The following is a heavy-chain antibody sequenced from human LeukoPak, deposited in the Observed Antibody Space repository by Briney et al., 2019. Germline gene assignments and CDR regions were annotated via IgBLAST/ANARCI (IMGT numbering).Heavy chain of an antibody. CDR3: ARNGWWEGDAFDI. J-gene: IGHJ3*02. CDR2: IYYSGST. V-gene: IGHV4-39*01. D-gene: IGHD1-26*01. CDR1: GGSISSNNYY. Sequence: SETLSLTCTVSGGSISSNNYYWGWIRQPPGKGLEWIGTIYYSGSTYYNSSLKSRVTISVDTSKNQFSLKLSSVTAADTAVYYCARNGWWEGDAFDIWGQGTMVTVSS.